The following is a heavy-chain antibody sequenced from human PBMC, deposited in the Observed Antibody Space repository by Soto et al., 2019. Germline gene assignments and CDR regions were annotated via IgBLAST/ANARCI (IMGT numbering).Heavy chain of an antibody. CDR3: ANSKWDIIAVGYYGMDV. CDR2: ISASGAFT. J-gene: IGHJ6*02. Sequence: EEQLLESGGGLAQPGGSLRLSCAASGFTFYGYVMSWVRQVPGKGLEWVSSISASGAFTNYADSVKGRFTIARDNSKDTVYLQMNSLRGEDTAVYYCANSKWDIIAVGYYGMDVWGQGTTVIVSS. D-gene: IGHD2-15*01. V-gene: IGHV3-23*01. CDR1: GFTFYGYV.